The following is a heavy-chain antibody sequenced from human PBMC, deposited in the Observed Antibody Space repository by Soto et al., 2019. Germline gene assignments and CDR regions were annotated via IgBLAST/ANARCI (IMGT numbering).Heavy chain of an antibody. Sequence: ASVKVSCKASGYTFTSYAMHWVRQAPRQRLEWMGWINAGNGNTKYSQKFQGRVTITRDTSASTAYMELSSLRSEDTAVYYCAKGYCSSTSCYPYYGMDVWGQGTTVTVSS. CDR1: GYTFTSYA. J-gene: IGHJ6*02. CDR3: AKGYCSSTSCYPYYGMDV. V-gene: IGHV1-3*01. CDR2: INAGNGNT. D-gene: IGHD2-2*01.